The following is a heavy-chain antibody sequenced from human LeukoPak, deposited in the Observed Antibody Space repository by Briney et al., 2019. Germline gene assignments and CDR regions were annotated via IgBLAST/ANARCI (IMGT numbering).Heavy chain of an antibody. J-gene: IGHJ4*02. Sequence: GGSLRLSCAASGFTFSDYAMTWVRQAPGKGLEWVSGVSGSGRNTYYADSVKGRFTISRDNSKNTLYLQMNSLRAEDTAVYYCAKDPTSVVPAATFDYWGQGTLVTVSS. CDR3: AKDPTSVVPAATFDY. CDR2: VSGSGRNT. V-gene: IGHV3-23*01. D-gene: IGHD2-2*01. CDR1: GFTFSDYA.